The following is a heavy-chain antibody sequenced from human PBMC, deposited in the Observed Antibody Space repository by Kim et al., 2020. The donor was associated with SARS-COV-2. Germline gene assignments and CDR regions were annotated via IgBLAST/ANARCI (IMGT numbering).Heavy chain of an antibody. D-gene: IGHD3-10*01. Sequence: GGSLRLSCTASGFTFGDYAMSWFRQAPGKGLEWVGFIRSKAYGGTTEYAASVKGRFTISRDDSKSIAYLQMNSLKTEDTAVYYCTRDRPFGELIHYYYYGMDVWGQGTTVTVSS. J-gene: IGHJ6*02. CDR1: GFTFGDYA. CDR3: TRDRPFGELIHYYYYGMDV. CDR2: IRSKAYGGTT. V-gene: IGHV3-49*03.